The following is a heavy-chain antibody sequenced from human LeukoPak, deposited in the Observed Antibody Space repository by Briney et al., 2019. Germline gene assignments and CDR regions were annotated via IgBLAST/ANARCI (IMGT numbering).Heavy chain of an antibody. Sequence: GSLRLSCVVSGFTFNTYWMTWVRQAPGKGLEWVASIKEDGSEKYYVDSVKGRFTISRDNTKNSLFLQMSSLRAEDTALYYCARAKFTFDNWGQGTLVTVSS. V-gene: IGHV3-7*03. CDR1: GFTFNTYW. CDR2: IKEDGSEK. CDR3: ARAKFTFDN. J-gene: IGHJ4*02.